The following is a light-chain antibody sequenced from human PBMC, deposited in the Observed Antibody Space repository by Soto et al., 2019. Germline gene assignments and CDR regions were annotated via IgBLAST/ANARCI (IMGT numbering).Light chain of an antibody. CDR2: AAS. CDR3: QQLNSYPWT. J-gene: IGKJ1*01. CDR1: QTISSY. Sequence: DIQMTESPSTVSGSVGERVTITCRASQTISSYLAWYQQEPGKAPRLLIYAASTLQSGVPSRFSGSGSGTDFTLTISTLQPEDFATYYCQQLNSYPWTFGQGTKVDIK. V-gene: IGKV1-9*01.